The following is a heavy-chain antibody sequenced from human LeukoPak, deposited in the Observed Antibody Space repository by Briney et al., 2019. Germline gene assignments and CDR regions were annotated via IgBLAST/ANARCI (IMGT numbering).Heavy chain of an antibody. Sequence: GGSLRLSCAASGFTFSNAWMSWVRQAPGKGLEWVGRIKSKTDGGTTDYAAPVEGRFTISRDDSKNTLYLQMNSLKTEDTAVYYCTTDYYGSGSYYNWGQGTLVTVSS. D-gene: IGHD3-10*01. CDR1: GFTFSNAW. CDR3: TTDYYGSGSYYN. CDR2: IKSKTDGGTT. J-gene: IGHJ4*02. V-gene: IGHV3-15*01.